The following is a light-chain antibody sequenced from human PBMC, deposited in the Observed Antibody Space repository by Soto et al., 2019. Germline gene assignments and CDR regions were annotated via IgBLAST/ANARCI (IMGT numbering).Light chain of an antibody. J-gene: IGKJ2*01. Sequence: DTRMTQSPSSLSASVGDRVNITCRASKSISTYFNWYQHKPGTAPNLLIYGAYRLQSGVPSRFTGSGSRTDFTLTISNLQPEDSATYFCQQSNSSPYTFGQGTRLEIK. V-gene: IGKV1-39*01. CDR2: GAY. CDR1: KSISTY. CDR3: QQSNSSPYT.